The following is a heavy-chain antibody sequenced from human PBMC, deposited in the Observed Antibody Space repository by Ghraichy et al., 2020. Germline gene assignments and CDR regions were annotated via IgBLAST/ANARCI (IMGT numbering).Heavy chain of an antibody. Sequence: GESLNISCKGSGYSFTSYWIGWVRQMPGKGLEWMGIIYPGDSDTRYSPSFQGQVTISADKSISTAYLQWSSLKASDTAMYYCARLGGSGSYSLPDDYWGQGTLVTVSS. CDR1: GYSFTSYW. V-gene: IGHV5-51*01. CDR3: ARLGGSGSYSLPDDY. CDR2: IYPGDSDT. J-gene: IGHJ4*02. D-gene: IGHD3-10*01.